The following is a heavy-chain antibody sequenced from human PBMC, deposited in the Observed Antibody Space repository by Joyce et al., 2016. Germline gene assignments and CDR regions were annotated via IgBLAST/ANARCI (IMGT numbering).Heavy chain of an antibody. CDR2: INPDRGDT. D-gene: IGHD4-23*01. V-gene: IGHV1-2*02. Sequence: QVQLVQSGAEVKNPGASVKVSCKASGFSVSGYYIHWVRQAPGQGLEWMGRINPDRGDTIYAQQFQGRVTMTRDTSISTVYLELGRLTADNTALYYCAREYGGTFYFDYWGQVTLVTVSS. CDR3: AREYGGTFYFDY. CDR1: GFSVSGYY. J-gene: IGHJ4*02.